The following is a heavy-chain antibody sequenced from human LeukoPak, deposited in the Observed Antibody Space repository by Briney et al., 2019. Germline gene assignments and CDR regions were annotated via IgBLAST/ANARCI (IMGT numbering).Heavy chain of an antibody. CDR1: GGSISSYY. Sequence: SETLSLTCTVSGGSISSYYWSWIRQPPGKGLEWIGYIHYSGSTKYNPSLQSRVTISVDTSKNQFSLKLSSVTAADTAVYYCARSPLLEWLFDYWGQGTLVTVSS. CDR3: ARSPLLEWLFDY. D-gene: IGHD3-3*01. CDR2: IHYSGST. V-gene: IGHV4-59*01. J-gene: IGHJ4*02.